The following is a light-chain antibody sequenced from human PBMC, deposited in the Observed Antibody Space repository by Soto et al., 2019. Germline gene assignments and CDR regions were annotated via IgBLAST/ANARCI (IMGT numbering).Light chain of an antibody. V-gene: IGKV2-28*01. Sequence: DIVMTQSPLSLPVTPGEPASISCRSSQSLHSSGFKYLDWYLQKPGQSPQLLIYLGSNRASGVPDRFSGSGSGTHFTLKTSRVEADDVGVYYCMQALQTPLTFGQGTKLEIK. CDR3: MQALQTPLT. CDR1: QSLHSSGFKY. J-gene: IGKJ2*01. CDR2: LGS.